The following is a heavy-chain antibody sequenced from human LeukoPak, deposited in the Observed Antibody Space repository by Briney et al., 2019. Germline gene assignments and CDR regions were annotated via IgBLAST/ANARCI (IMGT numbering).Heavy chain of an antibody. V-gene: IGHV3-11*01. CDR2: ISSGGSTI. CDR3: AGRAAAGRCFDY. J-gene: IGHJ4*02. D-gene: IGHD6-13*01. CDR1: GFTFSDYY. Sequence: GGSLRLSCAVSGFTFSDYYMSWIRQAPGKGLEWVSYISSGGSTISHADSVKGRFTISRDNAENSLYLQMNSLRAEDTAVYYCAGRAAAGRCFDYSGQGTLVTVSS.